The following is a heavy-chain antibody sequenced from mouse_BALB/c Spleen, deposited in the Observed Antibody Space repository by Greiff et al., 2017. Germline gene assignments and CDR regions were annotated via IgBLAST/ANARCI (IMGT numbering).Heavy chain of an antibody. D-gene: IGHD2-10*02. CDR2: ISYDGSN. V-gene: IGHV3-6*02. CDR1: GYSITSGYY. J-gene: IGHJ4*01. CDR3: AMYGNFYYYAMDY. Sequence: DVQLQESGPGLVKPSQSLSLTCSVTGYSITSGYYWNWIRQVPGNKLEWMGYISYDGSNNYNPSLKNRISITRDTSKNQFFLKLNSVTTEDTATYYCAMYGNFYYYAMDYWGQGTSVTVSS.